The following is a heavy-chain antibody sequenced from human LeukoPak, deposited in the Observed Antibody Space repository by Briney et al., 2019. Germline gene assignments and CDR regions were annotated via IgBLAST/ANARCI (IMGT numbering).Heavy chain of an antibody. J-gene: IGHJ3*02. CDR2: ISSSSSTI. CDR1: GFTFDDYG. V-gene: IGHV3-48*01. Sequence: GGSLRLSCAASGFTFDDYGMSWVRQAPGKGLEWVSYISSSSSTIYYADSVKGRFTISRDNAKNSLYLQMNSLRAEDTAVYYCARDRPYYDSSGYYLLDAFDIWGQGTMVTVSS. D-gene: IGHD3-22*01. CDR3: ARDRPYYDSSGYYLLDAFDI.